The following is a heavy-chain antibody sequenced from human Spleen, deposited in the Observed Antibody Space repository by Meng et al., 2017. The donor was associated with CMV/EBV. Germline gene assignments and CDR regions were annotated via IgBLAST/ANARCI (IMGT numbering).Heavy chain of an antibody. CDR2: ISSSSSYI. J-gene: IGHJ4*02. Sequence: GGSLRLSCAASGFPFGSYGINWVRQAPGKGLEWVSSISSSSSYIFYADSVKGRFTVSRDNAKTSLYLQMNSLRVEDTALYYCARVLPGGATSYYFDYWGQGTLVTVSS. V-gene: IGHV3-21*04. CDR1: GFPFGSYG. CDR3: ARVLPGGATSYYFDY. D-gene: IGHD1-26*01.